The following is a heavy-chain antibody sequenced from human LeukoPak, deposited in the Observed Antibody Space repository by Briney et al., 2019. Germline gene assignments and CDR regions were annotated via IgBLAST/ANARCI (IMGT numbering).Heavy chain of an antibody. CDR1: GGSISSSNW. V-gene: IGHV4-4*02. J-gene: IGHJ4*02. D-gene: IGHD1-26*01. CDR3: ASLREPSYYARGFDY. Sequence: SGTLSLTCAVSGGSISSSNWWCWVRQPPGKGLEWSGEIYHSGSTNYKPSLKSRVTISVDTSKNPLFLQLSCVTAADTAVYYWASLREPSYYARGFDYWGQGILVTVSS. CDR2: IYHSGST.